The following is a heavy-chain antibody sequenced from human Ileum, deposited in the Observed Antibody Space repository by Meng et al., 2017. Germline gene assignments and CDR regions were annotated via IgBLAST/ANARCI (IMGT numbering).Heavy chain of an antibody. V-gene: IGHV3-23*01. Sequence: QLLESGGGLVQPGGSLRLSCTGSGFTFADYAINWVRQAPGKGLEWVSAISGNGAAKLYADSAKGRFTISRDNSKNSIYMEMYTLRVEDTAIYYCARWTYHYDFWGQGTLVPSPQ. CDR2: ISGNGAAK. D-gene: IGHD2-2*02. J-gene: IGHJ4*02. CDR1: GFTFADYA. CDR3: ARWTYHYDF.